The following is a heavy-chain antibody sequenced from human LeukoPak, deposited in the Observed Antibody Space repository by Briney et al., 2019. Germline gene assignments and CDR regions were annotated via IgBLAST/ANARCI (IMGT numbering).Heavy chain of an antibody. J-gene: IGHJ3*02. CDR1: GGTFSSYA. V-gene: IGHV1-69*13. CDR3: AREQDYGDYRDAFDI. D-gene: IGHD4-17*01. Sequence: SVKVSCTASGGTFSSYAISWVRQAPGQGLEWMGGIIPIFGTANYAQKFQGRVTITADESTSTAYMELSSLRSEDTAVYYCAREQDYGDYRDAFDIWGQGTMVTVSS. CDR2: IIPIFGTA.